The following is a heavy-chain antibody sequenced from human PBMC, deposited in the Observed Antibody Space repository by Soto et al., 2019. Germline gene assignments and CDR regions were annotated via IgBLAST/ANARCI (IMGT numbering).Heavy chain of an antibody. V-gene: IGHV4-30-2*01. Sequence: QLQLQESGSGLVKPSQTLSLTCAVSGGSISSGGYSWSWIRQPPGKGLEWIGYIYHSGSTYYNPSLKSRVTISVDRSTNQFSLKLSSVTAADTAVYYCARGGYDYGDYVSAFDIWGQGTMVTVSS. CDR1: GGSISSGGYS. D-gene: IGHD4-17*01. CDR2: IYHSGST. J-gene: IGHJ3*02. CDR3: ARGGYDYGDYVSAFDI.